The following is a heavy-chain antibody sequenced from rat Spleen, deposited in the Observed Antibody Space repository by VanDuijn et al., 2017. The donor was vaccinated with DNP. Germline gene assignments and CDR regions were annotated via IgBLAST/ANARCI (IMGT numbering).Heavy chain of an antibody. V-gene: IGHV5-7*01. J-gene: IGHJ2*01. CDR1: GFTFSNYD. Sequence: EVQLVESGGGLVQPGRSMKLSCAASGFTFSNYDMAWVRQAPKKGLEWVATISYDGSSAYCRDSVKGRFTISRDNAKSTLYLQMDSLRSEDTATYYCTTEAGDYWGQGVMVTVSS. CDR2: ISYDGSSA. CDR3: TTEAGDY.